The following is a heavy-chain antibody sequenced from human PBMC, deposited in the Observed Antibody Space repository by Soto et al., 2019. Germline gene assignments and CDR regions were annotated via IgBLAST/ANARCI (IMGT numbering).Heavy chain of an antibody. D-gene: IGHD3-3*01. Sequence: ASVKVSCKASGYTFTSYDINWVRQATGQGLEWMGWMNPNSGNTGYAQKFQGRVTMTRNTSISTAYMELSSLRSEDTAVYYCARGFKGASYYDFWRHDYYYYGMDVWGRGTTVTVSS. CDR1: GYTFTSYD. CDR3: ARGFKGASYYDFWRHDYYYYGMDV. J-gene: IGHJ6*02. V-gene: IGHV1-8*01. CDR2: MNPNSGNT.